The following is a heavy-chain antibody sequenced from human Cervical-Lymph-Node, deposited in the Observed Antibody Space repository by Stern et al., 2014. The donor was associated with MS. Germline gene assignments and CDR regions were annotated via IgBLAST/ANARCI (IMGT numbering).Heavy chain of an antibody. D-gene: IGHD3-10*01. CDR1: GFTFRNYY. CDR2: ISSSGDHR. Sequence: VQLLESGGGLVKPGGSLRLSCAASGFTFRNYYMTWIRQAPGKGLEWVSYISSSGDHRDYADSVKGRFTISRDNAKNSLYLQMNSLRAEDTAVYYCVRADGSADAHWGQGTLVTVSS. V-gene: IGHV3-11*01. J-gene: IGHJ4*02. CDR3: VRADGSADAH.